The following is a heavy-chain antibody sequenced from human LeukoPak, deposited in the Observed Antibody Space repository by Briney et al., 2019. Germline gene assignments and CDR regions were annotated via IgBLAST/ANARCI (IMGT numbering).Heavy chain of an antibody. CDR1: GCTFTSYD. Sequence: ASVKVSCKASGCTFTSYDINWVRRATGQGLEWMGWMNPNSGNTGYAQQFQGRVTITRNTSISTAYMELSSLRSEDTAVYYCARSSSENAFDIWGQGTMVTVSS. J-gene: IGHJ3*02. CDR2: MNPNSGNT. CDR3: ARSSSENAFDI. D-gene: IGHD6-6*01. V-gene: IGHV1-8*03.